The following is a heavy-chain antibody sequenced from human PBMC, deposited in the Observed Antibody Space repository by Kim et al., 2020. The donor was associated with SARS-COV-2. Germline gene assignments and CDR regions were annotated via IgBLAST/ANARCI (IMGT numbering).Heavy chain of an antibody. V-gene: IGHV4-59*01. Sequence: SETLSLTCTVSGGSISSYYWSWIRQPPGKGLEWIGYIYYIGSTNYNSSLKSRVTISADTSKNQFSLKLSSVTAADTAVYYCARDTYYDSSGYYSYYYGMDVWGQGTTVTVSS. CDR2: IYYIGST. CDR3: ARDTYYDSSGYYSYYYGMDV. CDR1: GGSISSYY. J-gene: IGHJ6*02. D-gene: IGHD3-22*01.